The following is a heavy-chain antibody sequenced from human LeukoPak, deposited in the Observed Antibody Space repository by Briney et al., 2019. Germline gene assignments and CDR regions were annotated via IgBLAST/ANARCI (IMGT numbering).Heavy chain of an antibody. D-gene: IGHD6-19*01. J-gene: IGHJ5*02. V-gene: IGHV4-34*01. CDR2: INHSGST. Sequence: PSETLSLTCAAYGGSFSGYYWSWIRQPPGKGLEWIGEINHSGSTNYNPSLKSRVTMSVDTSKNQFSLKLTSVTAEDTAVYYCTRKAVAGNGYNWFDPWGQGTLVTVSS. CDR1: GGSFSGYY. CDR3: TRKAVAGNGYNWFDP.